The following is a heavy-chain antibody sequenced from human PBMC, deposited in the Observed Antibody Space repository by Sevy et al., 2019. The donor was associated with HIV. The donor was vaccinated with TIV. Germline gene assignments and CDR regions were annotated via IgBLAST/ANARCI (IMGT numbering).Heavy chain of an antibody. V-gene: IGHV3-49*04. D-gene: IGHD3-16*01. CDR2: LKSDVYGGTV. CDR1: GFTFGDYC. Sequence: GGSLRLSCTASGFTFGDYCMSWVRQAPGKGLEWVAFLKSDVYGGTVDHAASVRGRFVISRDDSKTIAYLQMNDLKTEDTGVYYWTRGKAAQSIFDYWGQGALVTVSS. J-gene: IGHJ4*02. CDR3: TRGKAAQSIFDY.